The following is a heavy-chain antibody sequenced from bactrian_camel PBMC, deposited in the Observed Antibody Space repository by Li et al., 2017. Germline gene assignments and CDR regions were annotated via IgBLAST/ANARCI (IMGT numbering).Heavy chain of an antibody. D-gene: IGHD3*01. Sequence: DVQLVESGGGLVQPGGSLILSCNASGFNFRTTSMTWVRQAPGKGLEWVSSFYSDTGNTYYTTSVKGRFSISMDNSKNTLYLQMNSLKPEDTAMYYCAADSRVRGSTSTIWVAFGYEFHYWGQGTQVTVS. J-gene: IGHJ4*01. CDR2: FYSDTGNT. CDR3: AADSRVRGSTSTIWVAFGYEFHY. V-gene: IGHV3S2*01. CDR1: GFNFRTTS.